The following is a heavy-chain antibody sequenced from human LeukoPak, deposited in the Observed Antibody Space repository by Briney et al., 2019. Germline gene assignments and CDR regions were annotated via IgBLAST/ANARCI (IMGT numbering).Heavy chain of an antibody. CDR1: GFIFSGYG. V-gene: IGHV3-23*01. CDR3: AKRIQYSSSSAYFDY. D-gene: IGHD6-6*01. J-gene: IGHJ4*02. CDR2: ISDSGGDT. Sequence: PGGSLRPSCEASGFIFSGYGMNWVRQAPGKGLEWVSSISDSGGDTYYAESVKGRFTISRDNSRNTLYLQMNSLRVEDTAVYYCAKRIQYSSSSAYFDYWGQGSLVAVSS.